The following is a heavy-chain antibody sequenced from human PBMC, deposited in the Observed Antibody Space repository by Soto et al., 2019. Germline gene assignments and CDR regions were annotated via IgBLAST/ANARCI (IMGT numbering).Heavy chain of an antibody. CDR3: ARETVAYAFDI. J-gene: IGHJ3*02. V-gene: IGHV3-48*03. D-gene: IGHD4-17*01. CDR2: ISSSGSTI. CDR1: GFTFSSYE. Sequence: GGSLRLSCAASGFTFSSYEMNWVRQAPGKGLEWVSYISSSGSTIYYADSVKDRFTISRDNAKNSLYLQMNSLRAEDTAVYYCARETVAYAFDIWGQGTMVTVSS.